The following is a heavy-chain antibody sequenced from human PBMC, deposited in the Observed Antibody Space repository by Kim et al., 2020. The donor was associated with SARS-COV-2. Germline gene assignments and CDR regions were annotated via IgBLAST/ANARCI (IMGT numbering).Heavy chain of an antibody. Sequence: QKFQGRVTITADKSTSTAYMELSSLRSEDTAVYYCARSTYYGSGSYLFDYWGQGTLVTVSS. D-gene: IGHD3-10*01. J-gene: IGHJ4*02. CDR3: ARSTYYGSGSYLFDY. V-gene: IGHV1-69*02.